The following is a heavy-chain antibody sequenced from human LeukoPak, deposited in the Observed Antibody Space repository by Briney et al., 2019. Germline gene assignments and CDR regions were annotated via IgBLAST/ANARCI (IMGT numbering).Heavy chain of an antibody. J-gene: IGHJ2*01. CDR2: ISSSSSYI. CDR3: AKDRRPTVSGGYFDL. Sequence: GGSLRLSCAASGFTFSSYSMNWVRQAPGKGLEWVSSISSSSSYIYYADSVKGRFTISRDNAKKYLYLQMKSLRAEDTALYYCAKDRRPTVSGGYFDLWGRGTLVIVSS. CDR1: GFTFSSYS. V-gene: IGHV3-21*04. D-gene: IGHD3-10*01.